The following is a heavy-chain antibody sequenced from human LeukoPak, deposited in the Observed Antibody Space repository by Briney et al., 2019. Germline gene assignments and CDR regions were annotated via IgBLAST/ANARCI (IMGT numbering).Heavy chain of an antibody. CDR2: INHSGST. D-gene: IGHD2-2*01. J-gene: IGHJ4*02. CDR1: GGSLSGYS. CDR3: ARVPGRPADVFDH. Sequence: SETLSLTCSVYGGSLSGYSWSWIRQPPGKGLEWIGEINHSGSTNYNPSLKSRFTISADTSKNQFSLKLSAVTAADTAFYYCARVPGRPADVFDHWGQGTLVTVSS. V-gene: IGHV4-34*01.